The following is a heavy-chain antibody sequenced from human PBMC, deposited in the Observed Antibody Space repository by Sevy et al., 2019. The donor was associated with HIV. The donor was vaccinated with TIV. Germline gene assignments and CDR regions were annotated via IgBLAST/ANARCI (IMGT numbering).Heavy chain of an antibody. CDR2: ISGSSNYI. CDR1: EFTFSSYN. D-gene: IGHD1-26*01. J-gene: IGHJ4*02. CDR3: ARGPPDGSYDYFDY. Sequence: GGSLRLSCAASEFTFSSYNMNWVRQAPGKGLKWVSSISGSSNYIYYAESVKGRFRISRDNVKDTLYLQMNSLRADDTAVYYCARGPPDGSYDYFDYWGQGTLVTVSS. V-gene: IGHV3-21*06.